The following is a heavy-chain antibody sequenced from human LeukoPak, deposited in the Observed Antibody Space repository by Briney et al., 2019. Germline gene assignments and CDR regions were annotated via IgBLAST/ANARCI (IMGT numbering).Heavy chain of an antibody. D-gene: IGHD1-20*01. Sequence: SETLSLTCAVYGGSFSGYYWSWIRQPPGKGLEWIGEINHSGSTNYNPSLKSRVTISVDTSKNQFSLKLSSVTAADTAVYYCAREITGTTSNYYYYMDVWGKGTTVTVSS. CDR1: GGSFSGYY. CDR2: INHSGST. V-gene: IGHV4-34*01. J-gene: IGHJ6*03. CDR3: AREITGTTSNYYYYMDV.